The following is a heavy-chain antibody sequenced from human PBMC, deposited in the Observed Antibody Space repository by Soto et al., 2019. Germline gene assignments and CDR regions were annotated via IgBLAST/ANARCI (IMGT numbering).Heavy chain of an antibody. CDR2: IYSGGST. V-gene: IGHV3-66*01. Sequence: EVQLVEAGGGLVQPGGSLRLSCAASGFTVSSNYMSWVRQAPGKGLEWVSVIYSGGSTYYADYVKGRFTISRDNSKNTLYLQMNSLRAEDTAVYYCAIDCSGGSCYDEYFQHWGQGTLVTVSS. CDR3: AIDCSGGSCYDEYFQH. CDR1: GFTVSSNY. J-gene: IGHJ1*01. D-gene: IGHD2-15*01.